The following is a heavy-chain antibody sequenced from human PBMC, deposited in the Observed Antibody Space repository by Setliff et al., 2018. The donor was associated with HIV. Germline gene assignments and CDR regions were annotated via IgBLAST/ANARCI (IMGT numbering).Heavy chain of an antibody. CDR1: NGSISRGSYY. CDR3: ASTDNTGYKIDY. V-gene: IGHV4-39*01. Sequence: PSETLSLTCAVSNGSISRGSYYWGWIRQPPGKGPEWVGSIYYSGSTYYSPSLKSRVTISVDTSKRQFFLHLTSVTAADTAVYFCASTDNTGYKIDYWGQGALVTVSS. J-gene: IGHJ4*01. D-gene: IGHD3-10*01. CDR2: IYYSGST.